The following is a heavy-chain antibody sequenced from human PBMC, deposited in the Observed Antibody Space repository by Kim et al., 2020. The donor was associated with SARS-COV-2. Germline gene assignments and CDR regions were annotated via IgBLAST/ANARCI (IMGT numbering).Heavy chain of an antibody. V-gene: IGHV3-9*01. Sequence: GGSLRLSCAASGFTFDDYAMHWVRQAPVKGLEWVSGISWNSGSIGYADSVKGRFTISRDNAKNSLYLQMNSLRAEDTALYYCAKDMRSSWSGYIPPYYYYGMDVWGQGTTVTVSS. CDR2: ISWNSGSI. D-gene: IGHD3-3*01. CDR1: GFTFDDYA. J-gene: IGHJ6*02. CDR3: AKDMRSSWSGYIPPYYYYGMDV.